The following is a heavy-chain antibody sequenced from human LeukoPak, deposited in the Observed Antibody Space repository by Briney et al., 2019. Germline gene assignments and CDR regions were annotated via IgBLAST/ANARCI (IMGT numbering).Heavy chain of an antibody. D-gene: IGHD2-2*01. CDR3: ARYYCRSTSCLHFDY. Sequence: SETLSLTCTVSGGSVSSGSYYWSWIRQPPGKGLEWIGYIYYSGSTNYNPSLKSRVTISVDTSKNQFSLKLSSVTAADTAVYYCARYYCRSTSCLHFDYWGQGTLVTVSS. J-gene: IGHJ4*02. CDR1: GGSVSSGSYY. CDR2: IYYSGST. V-gene: IGHV4-61*01.